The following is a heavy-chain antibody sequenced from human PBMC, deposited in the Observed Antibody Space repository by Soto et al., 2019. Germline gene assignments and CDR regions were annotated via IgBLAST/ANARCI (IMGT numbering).Heavy chain of an antibody. CDR3: ARSLAGGGSYFDY. Sequence: ASVKVSCKASGYTFTGYAVHWVRQAPGQRLEWMGWINAGNGNTKYSQKFQGRVTITRDTSASTAYMELSSLRSEDTAVYYCARSLAGGGSYFDYWGQGTLVTVSS. D-gene: IGHD3-16*01. CDR2: INAGNGNT. J-gene: IGHJ4*02. V-gene: IGHV1-3*01. CDR1: GYTFTGYA.